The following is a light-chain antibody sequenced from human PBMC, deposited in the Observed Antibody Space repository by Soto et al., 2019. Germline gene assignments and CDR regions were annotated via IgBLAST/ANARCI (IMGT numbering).Light chain of an antibody. V-gene: IGKV3-11*01. CDR2: DAS. Sequence: EIMWTQSPASLSLSKGERATLSCRASQSVSSYLAWYQQKPGQAPRLLIYDASNRATGIPARFSGSGSGTDFTLTISSLEPEDFAVYYCQQRSNWPTFGQGTKVDIK. CDR3: QQRSNWPT. CDR1: QSVSSY. J-gene: IGKJ1*01.